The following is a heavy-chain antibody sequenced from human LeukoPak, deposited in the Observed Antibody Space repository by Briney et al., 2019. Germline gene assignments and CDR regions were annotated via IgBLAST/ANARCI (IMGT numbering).Heavy chain of an antibody. CDR2: IYYSGST. Sequence: SQTLSLTCTVSGGSISSGGYYWSWIRQHPGKGLEWIGYIYYSGSTYYNPSLKSRVTISVDTSKNQFSLKLSSVTAADTAVYYCAKESTVAAAGEIDYFDYWGQGTLVTVSS. CDR3: AKESTVAAAGEIDYFDY. J-gene: IGHJ4*02. CDR1: GGSISSGGYY. D-gene: IGHD6-13*01. V-gene: IGHV4-31*03.